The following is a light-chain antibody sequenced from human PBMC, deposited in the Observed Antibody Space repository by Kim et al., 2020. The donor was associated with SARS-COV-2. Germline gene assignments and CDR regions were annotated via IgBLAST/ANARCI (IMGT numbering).Light chain of an antibody. CDR1: QSVVSS. V-gene: IGKV3-15*01. CDR3: QQYNNWPYT. CDR2: GAS. J-gene: IGKJ2*01. Sequence: LSPGERAPPSCRAVQSVVSSFAWYQRKAGQAPRLLICGASPRATGLPARFSASGSGTEFTLTISSLQSEDFAVYYCQQYNNWPYTFGQGTKLEI.